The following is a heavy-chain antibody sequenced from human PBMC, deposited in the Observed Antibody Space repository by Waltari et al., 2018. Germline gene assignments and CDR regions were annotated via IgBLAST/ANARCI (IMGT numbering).Heavy chain of an antibody. CDR2: IWYDGSNK. J-gene: IGHJ5*02. CDR3: ARGGTVTTFRWFDP. D-gene: IGHD4-4*01. Sequence: QVQLVESGGGVVQPGRSLRLSCAASGFTFSSYGMNWVRQAPGKGLEWVAVIWYDGSNKYYADSVKGRFTISRDNSKNTLYLQMNSLRAEDTAVYYCARGGTVTTFRWFDPWGQGTLVTVSS. V-gene: IGHV3-33*01. CDR1: GFTFSSYG.